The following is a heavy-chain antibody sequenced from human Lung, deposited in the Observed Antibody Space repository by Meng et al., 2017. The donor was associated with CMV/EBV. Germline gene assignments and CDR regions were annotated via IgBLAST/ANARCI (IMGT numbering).Heavy chain of an antibody. D-gene: IGHD4-17*01. CDR3: ARNGADEDYWFDP. CDR1: GYIFSDYW. V-gene: IGHV5-51*01. J-gene: IGHJ5*02. Sequence: ESLKISCQGFGYIFSDYWIGWVRQMPGKGLEWMGIIYPGDSDVRYSPSFQGQVFISADESISTAYLQWYSLKASDTAIYYCARNGADEDYWFDPWGQGTXVNVSS. CDR2: IYPGDSDV.